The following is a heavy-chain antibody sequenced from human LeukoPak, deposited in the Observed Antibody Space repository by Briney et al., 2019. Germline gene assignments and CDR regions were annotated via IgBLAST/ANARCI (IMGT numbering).Heavy chain of an antibody. D-gene: IGHD3-10*01. CDR2: INNDGTT. J-gene: IGHJ4*02. CDR3: ARGKYMDSGRYGVLDSGSYNFFDY. V-gene: IGHV3-53*01. CDR1: GLTVSTNY. Sequence: GGSLRLSCAASGLTVSTNYMSWVRQAPGKGLEWVSAINNDGTTYYADSVKGRFSIPRDISKNTLYLQMNSLRAGDTAVYYCARGKYMDSGRYGVLDSGSYNFFDYWGQGTLVTVSS.